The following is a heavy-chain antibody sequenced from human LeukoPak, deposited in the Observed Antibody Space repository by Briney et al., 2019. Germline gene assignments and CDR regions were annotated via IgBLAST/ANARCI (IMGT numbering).Heavy chain of an antibody. CDR1: GYTFGSYG. CDR2: INPSGGST. V-gene: IGHV1-46*01. Sequence: ASVKVSCKASGYTFGSYGISWVRQAPGQGLEWMGIINPSGGSTSYAQKFQGRVTMTRDTSTSTVYMELSSLRSEDTAVYYCALWRLFDIWGQGTMVTVSS. D-gene: IGHD3-10*01. J-gene: IGHJ3*02. CDR3: ALWRLFDI.